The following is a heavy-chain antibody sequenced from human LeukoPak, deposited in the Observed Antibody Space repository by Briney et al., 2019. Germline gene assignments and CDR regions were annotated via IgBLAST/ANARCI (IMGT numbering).Heavy chain of an antibody. CDR2: IIGSGGRT. CDR3: AKDQELLWFGESGDAFDI. J-gene: IGHJ3*02. Sequence: GGSLRLSCAASGFTFSSYAMSWVRQAPGKGLEWVSAIIGSGGRTYYADSVKGRFTISRDNYKNTLYLQMNSLRAEDTAVYYCAKDQELLWFGESGDAFDIWGQGTMATVSS. V-gene: IGHV3-23*01. D-gene: IGHD3-10*01. CDR1: GFTFSSYA.